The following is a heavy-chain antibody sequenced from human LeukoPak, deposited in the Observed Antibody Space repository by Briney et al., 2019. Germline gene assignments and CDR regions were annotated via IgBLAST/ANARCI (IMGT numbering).Heavy chain of an antibody. J-gene: IGHJ6*02. Sequence: GGSLRLSCTASGFTFGDYAMSWFRQAPGKGLEWVGFIRSKAYGGTTEYAASVKGRFTISRDDSKSIAYLQMNSLKTEDTAVYYCTMATRIAAAGPVNNYYYYGMDVWGQGTTVTVSS. CDR3: TMATRIAAAGPVNNYYYYGMDV. D-gene: IGHD6-13*01. CDR1: GFTFGDYA. CDR2: IRSKAYGGTT. V-gene: IGHV3-49*03.